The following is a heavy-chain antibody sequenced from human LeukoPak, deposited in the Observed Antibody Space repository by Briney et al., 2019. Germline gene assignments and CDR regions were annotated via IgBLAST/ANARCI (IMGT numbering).Heavy chain of an antibody. D-gene: IGHD3-10*01. CDR1: GYTFTNYG. J-gene: IGHJ4*02. V-gene: IGHV1-18*01. CDR3: VRDNAGVFDY. Sequence: ASVKVSCKASGYTFTNYGISWVRQAPAQGLEWMGWISVYNGNTKNAQKLQGRVTMTTDTSASTAYVEVRSLRSDDTAVYYCVRDNAGVFDYWGQGSLVTVSS. CDR2: ISVYNGNT.